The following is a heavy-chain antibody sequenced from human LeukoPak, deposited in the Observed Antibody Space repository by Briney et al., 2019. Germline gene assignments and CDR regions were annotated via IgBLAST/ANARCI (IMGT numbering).Heavy chain of an antibody. CDR3: ARDRAAAGAPSPWYFDL. J-gene: IGHJ2*01. D-gene: IGHD6-13*01. CDR1: GYTFTSYA. Sequence: ASVKVSCKASGYTFTSYAMNWVRQAPGQGLEWMGWINTNTGNPTYAQGFTGRFVFSLDTSVSTAYLQIGSLKAEDTAVYYCARDRAAAGAPSPWYFDLWGRGTLVTVSS. CDR2: INTNTGNP. V-gene: IGHV7-4-1*01.